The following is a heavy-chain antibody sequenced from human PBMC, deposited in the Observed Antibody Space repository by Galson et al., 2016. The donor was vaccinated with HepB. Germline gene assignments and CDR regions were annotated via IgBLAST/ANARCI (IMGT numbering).Heavy chain of an antibody. CDR3: STERQERRLGY. D-gene: IGHD1-1*01. V-gene: IGHV3-15*07. Sequence: SLRLSCAASGFTFSNAWMNWVRQAPRKGLEWVGRIKSRTDGGTAAYAAPVTGRFTISRDDSKNTLYLQMNSLKTEDTAVYYCSTERQERRLGYWGQGTLVTVSS. CDR2: IKSRTDGGTA. J-gene: IGHJ4*02. CDR1: GFTFSNAW.